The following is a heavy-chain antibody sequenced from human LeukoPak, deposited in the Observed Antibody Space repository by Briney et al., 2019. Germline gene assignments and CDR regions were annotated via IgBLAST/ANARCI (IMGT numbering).Heavy chain of an antibody. Sequence: GASVKVSCKASGYTFTGYYMHWVRQAPGEGLEWMGWINPDSGATNFAQKFQGRVTMTRDTSSSTAYMELSRLRSDDTAVYYCARDQGSSSFDYWGQGTLVTVSS. CDR2: INPDSGAT. J-gene: IGHJ4*02. V-gene: IGHV1-2*02. D-gene: IGHD6-13*01. CDR3: ARDQGSSSFDY. CDR1: GYTFTGYY.